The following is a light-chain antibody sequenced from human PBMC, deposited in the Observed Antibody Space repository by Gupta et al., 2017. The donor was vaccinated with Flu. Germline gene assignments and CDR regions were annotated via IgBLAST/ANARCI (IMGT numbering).Light chain of an antibody. CDR1: RSISSW. J-gene: IGKJ4*01. CDR2: KAS. CDR3: QQYNTYQS. V-gene: IGKV1-5*03. Sequence: DIQMTQSPSTLSASVGDRVTITCRASRSISSWLAWYQQKPGKAPNLLIYKASTGERGVPSRFSGSGDGTEFTLTISSRQPDDCAIYYGQQYNTYQSFGGGTKVEIK.